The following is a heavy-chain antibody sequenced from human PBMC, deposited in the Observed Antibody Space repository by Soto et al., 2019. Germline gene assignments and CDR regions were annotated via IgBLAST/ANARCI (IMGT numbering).Heavy chain of an antibody. CDR1: GGSISSNF. CDR2: IHYSGST. V-gene: IGHV4-59*01. J-gene: IGHJ4*02. CDR3: ARGDYYDSSGYFDF. D-gene: IGHD3-22*01. Sequence: LSLTCTVSGGSISSNFWNWIRQPPGKGLEWIGYIHYSGSTNYNPSLKSRVTISVDTSKNQFSLKVTSVTAADTAVYYCARGDYYDSSGYFDFWGQGTLVTVSS.